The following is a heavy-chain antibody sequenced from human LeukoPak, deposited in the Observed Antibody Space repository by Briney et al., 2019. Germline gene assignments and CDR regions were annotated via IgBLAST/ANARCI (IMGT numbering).Heavy chain of an antibody. J-gene: IGHJ3*02. D-gene: IGHD2-2*01. Sequence: PGGSLRLSCAASGFTFSSYWMHWVRQAPGKGLVWVSRVNTDETSTYYADSVKGRFTISRDNAKSTLYLQMNSLRAEDTAVYYCARDPAYCASTSCYGAAFDIWGQGTMVTVSS. CDR1: GFTFSSYW. V-gene: IGHV3-74*01. CDR2: VNTDETST. CDR3: ARDPAYCASTSCYGAAFDI.